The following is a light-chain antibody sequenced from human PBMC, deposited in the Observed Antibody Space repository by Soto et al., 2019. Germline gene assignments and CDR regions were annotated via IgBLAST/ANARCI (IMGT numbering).Light chain of an antibody. V-gene: IGKV3-20*01. Sequence: EIVLTQSPGTLSLSPGERATLSCRASQSVSSSYLAWYQQRPGQAPRLLIYGASSRATGIPDRFSGSGSGTDFTLTISRLEPEDFAVYYCQQYGSPRFGGGPKVDIK. J-gene: IGKJ4*01. CDR3: QQYGSPR. CDR2: GAS. CDR1: QSVSSSY.